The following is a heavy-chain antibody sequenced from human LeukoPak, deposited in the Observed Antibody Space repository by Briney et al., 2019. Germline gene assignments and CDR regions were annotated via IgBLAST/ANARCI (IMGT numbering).Heavy chain of an antibody. V-gene: IGHV4-61*02. D-gene: IGHD6-19*01. CDR2: IYTSGST. Sequence: PSETLSLTCTVSGGSISSGSYYWSWIQQPAGKGLEWIGRIYTSGSTNYNPSLKSRVTISVDTSKNQFSLKLSSVTAADTAVYYCARGRYSSGWYGAFDIWGQGTMVTVSS. J-gene: IGHJ3*02. CDR1: GGSISSGSYY. CDR3: ARGRYSSGWYGAFDI.